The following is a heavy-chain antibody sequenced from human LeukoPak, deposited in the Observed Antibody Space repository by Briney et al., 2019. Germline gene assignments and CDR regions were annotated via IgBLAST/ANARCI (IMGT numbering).Heavy chain of an antibody. CDR3: ARVSSGATTVDY. CDR1: GFTFSSFW. J-gene: IGHJ4*02. CDR2: INTDGRTT. V-gene: IGHV3-74*01. D-gene: IGHD1-26*01. Sequence: GGSLRLSCAASGFTFSSFWMHWVRQAPGKGLAWVSRINTDGRTTVYADSVKGRFTIFRDNAKNTLYLQMTSLSAEDTAVYYCARVSSGATTVDYWGQGTLVTVSS.